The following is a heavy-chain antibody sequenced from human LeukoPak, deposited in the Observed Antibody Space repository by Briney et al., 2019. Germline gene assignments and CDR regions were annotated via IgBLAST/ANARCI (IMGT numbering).Heavy chain of an antibody. CDR3: ARITPYSSGWYYYYYYMDV. D-gene: IGHD6-19*01. Sequence: SETLSLTCTVSGGSISSYYWGWIRQPPGKGLEWIGSIYYSGSTYYNPSLKSRVTISVDTSKNQFSLKLSSVTAADTAVYYCARITPYSSGWYYYYYYMDVWGKGTTVTVSS. V-gene: IGHV4-39*07. CDR1: GGSISSYY. J-gene: IGHJ6*03. CDR2: IYYSGST.